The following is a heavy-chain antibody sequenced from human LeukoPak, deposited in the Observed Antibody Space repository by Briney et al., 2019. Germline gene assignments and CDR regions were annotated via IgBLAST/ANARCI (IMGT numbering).Heavy chain of an antibody. CDR2: IYTSGST. CDR3: ARDQDYDYFWGRYRSDS. Sequence: TETLSLTCTVSGCSVSTYFWSWIRQPAAKELEWIGRIYTSGSTNYNPSLKSRITMSVDSSRNQFSLRLSSVTAADTAVYYCARDQDYDYFWGRYRSDSWGQGTLVTVSS. CDR1: GCSVSTYF. J-gene: IGHJ4*02. D-gene: IGHD3-16*02. V-gene: IGHV4-4*07.